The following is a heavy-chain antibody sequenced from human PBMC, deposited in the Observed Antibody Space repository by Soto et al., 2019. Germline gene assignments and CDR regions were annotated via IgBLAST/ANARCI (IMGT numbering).Heavy chain of an antibody. Sequence: QVQLVQSGAEVKTPGSSVKVSCKASGGTFNSFSIDWVLQAPGPGLEWMGGIIPMTGRPNYAQRLQGRVTFSADKSTNTVYLEVNILTHEDTAVYYCTRRGRQAANWFDPWGQGTLVTVSS. V-gene: IGHV1-69*06. J-gene: IGHJ5*02. CDR3: TRRGRQAANWFDP. CDR1: GGTFNSFS. CDR2: IIPMTGRP.